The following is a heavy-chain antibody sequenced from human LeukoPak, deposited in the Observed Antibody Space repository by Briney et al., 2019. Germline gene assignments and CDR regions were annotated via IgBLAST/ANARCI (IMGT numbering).Heavy chain of an antibody. V-gene: IGHV4-4*07. CDR1: GGSISAYH. Sequence: PSETLSLTCSVSGGSISAYHWAWIRQPAGKGLEWIGRIYTSGGTDYNPSLKSRVTISVDTSKDQFSLKLASLTAADTAVYYCARGGANYMNYGWFDPWGQGTLVTVSS. CDR3: ARGGANYMNYGWFDP. D-gene: IGHD1-7*01. CDR2: IYTSGGT. J-gene: IGHJ5*02.